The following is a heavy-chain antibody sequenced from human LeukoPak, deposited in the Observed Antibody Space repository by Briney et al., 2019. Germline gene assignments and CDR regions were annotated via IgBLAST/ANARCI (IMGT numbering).Heavy chain of an antibody. CDR1: GYTFASFA. D-gene: IGHD5-12*01. Sequence: ASVKVSCKASGYTFASFAMNWVRQAPGQGLEWMGWINTNTGNPTYAQAFTGRFVFSLDTSVSTAYLQISSLKAEDTAVYYCARGATGFDYWGQGTLVTVSS. CDR3: ARGATGFDY. J-gene: IGHJ4*02. V-gene: IGHV7-4-1*02. CDR2: INTNTGNP.